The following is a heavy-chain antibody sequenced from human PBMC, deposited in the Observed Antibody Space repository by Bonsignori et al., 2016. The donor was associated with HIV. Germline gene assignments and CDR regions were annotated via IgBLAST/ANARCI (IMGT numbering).Heavy chain of an antibody. Sequence: WIRQPPGKGLEWVSGISWNSGSIGYADSVKGRFTISRDNAKNSLYLQMNSLRAEDTALYYCAKDVGYDSSGYPGVDYWGQGTLVTVSS. D-gene: IGHD3-22*01. J-gene: IGHJ4*02. CDR2: ISWNSGSI. CDR3: AKDVGYDSSGYPGVDY. V-gene: IGHV3-9*01.